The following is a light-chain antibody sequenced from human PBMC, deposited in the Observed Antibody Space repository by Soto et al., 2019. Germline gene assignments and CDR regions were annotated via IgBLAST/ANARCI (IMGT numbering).Light chain of an antibody. V-gene: IGKV3-20*01. Sequence: EIVLMQSPGTLSLSPGEGATLFCRASQSVNSNYLAWYQQKPGQAPTVLIFDTSRRATGVPDRFSGSGSGTDFTLTFSRLEPDDFAVYYCQQYGSSQFTFGPGTKVNIK. J-gene: IGKJ3*01. CDR3: QQYGSSQFT. CDR2: DTS. CDR1: QSVNSNY.